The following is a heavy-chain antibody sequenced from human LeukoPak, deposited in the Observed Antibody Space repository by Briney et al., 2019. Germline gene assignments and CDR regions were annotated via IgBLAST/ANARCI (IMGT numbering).Heavy chain of an antibody. J-gene: IGHJ6*02. CDR3: AREGYCSGGSCPIYYYYGMDV. V-gene: IGHV1-8*01. CDR2: MNPNSGNT. CDR1: GYTFTSYD. D-gene: IGHD2-15*01. Sequence: AASVKVSCKASGYTFTSYDINWVRQATGQGLEWMGWMNPNSGNTGYAQKFQGRVTMTRNTSISTAYMELSSLRSEDTAVYYCAREGYCSGGSCPIYYYYGMDVWGQGTTVTVSS.